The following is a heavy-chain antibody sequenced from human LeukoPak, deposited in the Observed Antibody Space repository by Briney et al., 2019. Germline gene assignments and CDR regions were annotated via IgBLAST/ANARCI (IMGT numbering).Heavy chain of an antibody. V-gene: IGHV1-24*01. Sequence: EASVKVSCKASGYTFTSYYMHWVRQAPGKGLEWMGGFDPEDGETIYAQKFQGRVTMTEDTSTDTAYMELSSLRSDDTAVYYCARVSAVAGAFSYWGQGTLVTVSS. D-gene: IGHD6-19*01. J-gene: IGHJ4*02. CDR2: FDPEDGET. CDR3: ARVSAVAGAFSY. CDR1: GYTFTSYY.